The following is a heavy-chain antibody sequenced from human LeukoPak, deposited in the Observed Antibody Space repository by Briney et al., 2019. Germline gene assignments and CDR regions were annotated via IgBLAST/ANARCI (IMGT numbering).Heavy chain of an antibody. Sequence: ASVKVSCKASGYTFSNYGINWVRQAPGQGLEWMGWISADNYNTKYAQKLQGRVTMTTDTSTSTAYMELSSLRSEDTAVYYCAREVSYCGGDCPYNWFDPWGQGTLVTVSS. J-gene: IGHJ5*02. CDR3: AREVSYCGGDCPYNWFDP. CDR2: ISADNYNT. D-gene: IGHD2-21*02. CDR1: GYTFSNYG. V-gene: IGHV1-18*01.